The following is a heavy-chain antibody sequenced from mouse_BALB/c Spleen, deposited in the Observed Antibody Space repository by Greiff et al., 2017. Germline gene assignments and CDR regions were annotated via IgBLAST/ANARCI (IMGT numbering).Heavy chain of an antibody. V-gene: IGHV3-6*02. Sequence: EVQVVESGPGLVKPSQSLSLTCSVTGYSITSGYYWNWIRQFPGNKLEWRGYISYDGSNNYNPSLKNRISITRDTSKNQFFLKLNSVTTEDTATYYCARDGNDGYFDGWGAGTTVTVSS. D-gene: IGHD2-2*01. CDR1: GYSITSGYY. CDR3: ARDGNDGYFDG. J-gene: IGHJ1*01. CDR2: ISYDGSN.